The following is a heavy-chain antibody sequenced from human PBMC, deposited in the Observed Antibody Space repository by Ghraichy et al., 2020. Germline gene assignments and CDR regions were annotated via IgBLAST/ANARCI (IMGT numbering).Heavy chain of an antibody. CDR3: ARGYYSSSSYWFDP. J-gene: IGHJ5*02. CDR1: GGTFSSYA. CDR2: IIPILGIA. D-gene: IGHD6-6*01. V-gene: IGHV1-69*04. Sequence: SVKVSCKASGGTFSSYAISWVRQAPGQGLEWMGRIIPILGIANYAQKFQGRVTITADKSTSTAYMELSSLRSEDTAVYYCARGYYSSSSYWFDPWGQGTLVTVSS.